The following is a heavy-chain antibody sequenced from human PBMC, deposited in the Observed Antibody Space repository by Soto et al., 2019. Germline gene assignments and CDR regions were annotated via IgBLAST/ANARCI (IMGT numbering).Heavy chain of an antibody. Sequence: QVQLVQSGAEVKKPGSSVKVSCKASGGTFSSYAISWVRQAPGQGLEWMGGIIPIFGTADYAQKFQGRVTIPADESKSTAYMELSSLRSEDTAVYYCASHSGSSPEGRYYYGMDVWGQVTTVTVSS. J-gene: IGHJ6*02. D-gene: IGHD1-26*01. CDR2: IIPIFGTA. CDR3: ASHSGSSPEGRYYYGMDV. CDR1: GGTFSSYA. V-gene: IGHV1-69*12.